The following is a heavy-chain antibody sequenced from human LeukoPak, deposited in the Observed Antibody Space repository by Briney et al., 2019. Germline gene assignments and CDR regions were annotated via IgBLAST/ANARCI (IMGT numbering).Heavy chain of an antibody. V-gene: IGHV3-20*04. J-gene: IGHJ3*02. D-gene: IGHD3-22*01. Sequence: GGSLRLSCAASGFTFDDYAMHWVRQAPGKGLEWVSGINWNGGSTGYADSVKGRFTISRDNAKNSLYLQMNRLRAEDTALYYCARDEHSSGYYDSSGYYGTDAFDIWGQGTMVTVSS. CDR2: INWNGGST. CDR1: GFTFDDYA. CDR3: ARDEHSSGYYDSSGYYGTDAFDI.